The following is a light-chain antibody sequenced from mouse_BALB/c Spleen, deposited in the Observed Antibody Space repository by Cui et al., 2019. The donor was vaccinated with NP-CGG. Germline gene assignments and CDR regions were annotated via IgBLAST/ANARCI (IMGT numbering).Light chain of an antibody. CDR3: ALWYSNHWV. Sequence: QAVVTQESALTPSPGETVTLTCRPSTGAVTTSNYANWVQEKPDHLFTGLIGGINNRAPGVPARFSGSLIGDKAALTITGAQTEDEAIYFCALWYSNHWVFGGGTKLTVL. CDR2: GIN. CDR1: TGAVTTSNY. J-gene: IGLJ1*01. V-gene: IGLV1*01.